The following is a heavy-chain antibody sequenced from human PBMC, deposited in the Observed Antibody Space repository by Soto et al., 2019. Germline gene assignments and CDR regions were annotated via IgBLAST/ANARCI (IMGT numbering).Heavy chain of an antibody. CDR2: INNDGSST. J-gene: IGHJ6*03. CDR1: GITFSSSW. Sequence: EVQLVESGGGLVQTGGSLRLYCAASGITFSSSWMHWVRQAPGKGLVWVSRINNDGSSTSYADSVKGRFTISSDNAKNTRYLQVNRLRAEDTAAYYCARAPWGNGWFRYMDVWGKGTTVTVSS. D-gene: IGHD6-19*01. CDR3: ARAPWGNGWFRYMDV. V-gene: IGHV3-74*01.